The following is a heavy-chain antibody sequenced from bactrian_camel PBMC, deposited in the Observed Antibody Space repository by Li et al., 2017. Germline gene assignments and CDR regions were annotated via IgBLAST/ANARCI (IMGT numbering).Heavy chain of an antibody. CDR3: AAWWGVKRPDHGSLNPRTYCTVAYSPDDAY. D-gene: IGHD1*01. CDR1: GYVYKDKC. Sequence: VQLVESGGDSVQAGGSLRLSCVVSGYVYKDKCMAWFRQAPGKEREGVAVIYTGDGSLFSDETKRGGFSISRDHAKNTVHLRMTSLKPEDTAKYYCAAWWGVKRPDHGSLNPRTYCTVAYSPDDAYWGQGTQVTVS. V-gene: IGHV3S54*01. CDR2: IYTGDGSL. J-gene: IGHJ4*01.